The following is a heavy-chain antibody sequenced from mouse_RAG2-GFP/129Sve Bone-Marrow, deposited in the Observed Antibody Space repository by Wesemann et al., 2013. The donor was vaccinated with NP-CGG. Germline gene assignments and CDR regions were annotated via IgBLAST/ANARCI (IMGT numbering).Heavy chain of an antibody. V-gene: IGHV5-9-3*01. Sequence: LEWVATISSGGSYTYYPDSVKGRFTISRDNAKNTLYLQMSSLRSEDTAMYYCARHKTVGSSYAFAYWGQGTLVTVSA. D-gene: IGHD1-1*01. CDR2: ISSGGSYT. J-gene: IGHJ3*01. CDR3: ARHKTVGSSYAFAY.